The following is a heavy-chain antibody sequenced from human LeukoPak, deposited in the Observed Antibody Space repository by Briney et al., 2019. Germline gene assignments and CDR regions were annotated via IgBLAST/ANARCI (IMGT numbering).Heavy chain of an antibody. J-gene: IGHJ4*02. CDR2: ISSSSSYI. CDR3: ARDSRTTVTNFDY. V-gene: IGHV3-21*01. D-gene: IGHD4-17*01. CDR1: GFAFSSYS. Sequence: GGSLRLSCAASGFAFSSYSMNWVRQAPGKGLEWVSSISSSSSYIYYADSVKGRFTISRDNAKNSLYLQMNSLRAEDTAVYYCARDSRTTVTNFDYWGQGTLVTVSS.